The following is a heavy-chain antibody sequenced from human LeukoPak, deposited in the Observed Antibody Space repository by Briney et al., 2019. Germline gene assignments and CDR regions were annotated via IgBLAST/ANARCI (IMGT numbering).Heavy chain of an antibody. D-gene: IGHD3-9*01. J-gene: IGHJ4*02. CDR2: IYSGGST. Sequence: GGSLRLSCAASGFTVSSNYMSWVRQAPGKGLEWVSVIYSGGSTYYADSVKGRFTTSRDNSKNTLYLQMNSLRAEDTAVYYCARDRPYYDILTGYYTDYWGQGTLVTVSS. CDR3: ARDRPYYDILTGYYTDY. V-gene: IGHV3-66*01. CDR1: GFTVSSNY.